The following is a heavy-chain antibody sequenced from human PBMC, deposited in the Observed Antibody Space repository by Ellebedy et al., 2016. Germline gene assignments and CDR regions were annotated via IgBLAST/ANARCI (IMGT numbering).Heavy chain of an antibody. CDR3: ARDKIEHSGLGIFYYYGMDV. Sequence: GESLKISXTASGLNFNTFFMSWVRQAPGKGLEWVANIKQDGSEKYYVDSVKGRFTISRDNAKNSLYVQMNSLRAEDTAVYYCARDKIEHSGLGIFYYYGMDVWGQGTTVTVSS. J-gene: IGHJ6*02. CDR2: IKQDGSEK. CDR1: GLNFNTFF. D-gene: IGHD3-10*01. V-gene: IGHV3-7*03.